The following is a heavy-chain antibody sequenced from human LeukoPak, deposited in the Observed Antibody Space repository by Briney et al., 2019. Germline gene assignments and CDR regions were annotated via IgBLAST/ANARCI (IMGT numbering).Heavy chain of an antibody. Sequence: PSENLSLTCTVSGGSIINYYWSWVRQPAGKGLEWIGRIYASGSTDYNPSLKSRVTMSVDTSKNQFSLKLSSVTAADTAVYYCARGIAAADTRPFDYWGQGTLVTVSS. CDR2: IYASGST. J-gene: IGHJ4*02. CDR3: ARGIAAADTRPFDY. D-gene: IGHD6-13*01. V-gene: IGHV4-4*07. CDR1: GGSIINYY.